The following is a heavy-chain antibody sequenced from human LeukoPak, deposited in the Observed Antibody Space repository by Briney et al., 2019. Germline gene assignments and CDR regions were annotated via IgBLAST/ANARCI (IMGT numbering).Heavy chain of an antibody. J-gene: IGHJ6*03. Sequence: PSETLSLTCTVSGGSISSSSYYWGWIRQPPGKGLEWIGSIYYSGSTYYNPSLKSRVTISVDTSKNQFSLKLSSVTAAGTAVYYCASSTGSSWYYYYYYMDVWGKGTTVTVSS. V-gene: IGHV4-39*07. CDR3: ASSTGSSWYYYYYYMDV. CDR2: IYYSGST. CDR1: GGSISSSSYY. D-gene: IGHD6-13*01.